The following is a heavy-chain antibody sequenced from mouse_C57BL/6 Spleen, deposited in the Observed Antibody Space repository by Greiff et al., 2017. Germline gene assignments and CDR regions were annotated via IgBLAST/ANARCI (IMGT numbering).Heavy chain of an antibody. V-gene: IGHV1-62-2*01. CDR2: FYTGRGSI. Sequence: QVQLKESGAELVTPGASVKLSCKASGYTFTEYTIHWVKQRSGQGLEWIGWFYTGRGSIKYNEKLKDKATLTEDKASRTVYMELSRWTSEDSAVYFWARHEDLYGSSYEFAYRGQETRVTVSA. J-gene: IGHJ3*01. D-gene: IGHD1-1*01. CDR1: GYTFTEYT. CDR3: ARHEDLYGSSYEFAY.